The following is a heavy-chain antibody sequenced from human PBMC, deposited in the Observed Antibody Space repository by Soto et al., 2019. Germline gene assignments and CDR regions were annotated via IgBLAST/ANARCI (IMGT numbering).Heavy chain of an antibody. V-gene: IGHV3-20*04. CDR3: ARGARPTHQAPDY. D-gene: IGHD2-2*01. J-gene: IGHJ4*02. CDR1: GFTFSSYS. CDR2: GGST. Sequence: GGSLRLSCAASGFTFSSYSMNWVRQAPGNGGSTGYADSVKGRFTISRDNAKSSLYLQMNSLRAEDTALYYCARGARPTHQAPDYWGQGTLVTVS.